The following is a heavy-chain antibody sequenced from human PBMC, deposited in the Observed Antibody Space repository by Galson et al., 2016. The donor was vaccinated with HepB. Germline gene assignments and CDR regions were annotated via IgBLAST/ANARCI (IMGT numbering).Heavy chain of an antibody. V-gene: IGHV3-48*02. CDR2: ISTSSWSI. Sequence: SLRLSCAASGFTFRNYGMNWVRQAPGKGLEWVSYISTSSWSIYYADSVKGRFTISRDNAKDSLYLQMNSLRDEDTAVYYCARAVVDAFDIWGQGTMVTVSS. CDR3: ARAVVDAFDI. D-gene: IGHD2-2*01. CDR1: GFTFRNYG. J-gene: IGHJ3*02.